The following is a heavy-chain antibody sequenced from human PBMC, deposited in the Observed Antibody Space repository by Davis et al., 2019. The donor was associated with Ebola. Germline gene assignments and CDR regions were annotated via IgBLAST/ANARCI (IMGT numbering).Heavy chain of an antibody. D-gene: IGHD6-19*01. Sequence: SETLSLTCAVYGGSFSGYYWSWIRQPPGKGLEWIGEINHSGSTNYNPSLKSRVTISVDTSKNQFSLKLSSVTAADTAVYYCARDTGWTGRNYYYGMDVWGQGTTVTVSS. V-gene: IGHV4-34*01. J-gene: IGHJ6*02. CDR2: INHSGST. CDR1: GGSFSGYY. CDR3: ARDTGWTGRNYYYGMDV.